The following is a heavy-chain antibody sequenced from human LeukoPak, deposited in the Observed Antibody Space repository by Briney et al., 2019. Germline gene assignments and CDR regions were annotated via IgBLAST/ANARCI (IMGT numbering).Heavy chain of an antibody. V-gene: IGHV1-18*01. D-gene: IGHD1-26*01. CDR1: GYTFTSYG. Sequence: ASVKVSCKASGYTFTSYGISWVRQAPGHGLEWMGWISAYNGNTNYAQKLQGRVTMTTDTSTSTAYMELRSLRSDDTAVYYCARDGAFSGRSAFDIWGQGTMVTVSS. J-gene: IGHJ3*02. CDR3: ARDGAFSGRSAFDI. CDR2: ISAYNGNT.